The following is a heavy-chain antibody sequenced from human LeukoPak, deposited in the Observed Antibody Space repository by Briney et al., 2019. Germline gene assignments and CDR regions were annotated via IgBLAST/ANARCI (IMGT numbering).Heavy chain of an antibody. CDR3: AKGYHYGSGSSYDAFDN. Sequence: GGSLRLSCAASGFTFSSYAMSWVRQAPGKGLEWVSATSGSGGSTYYADSVKGRFTISRDNPKNTLFLQMNSLRAEDTAVYYCAKGYHYGSGSSYDAFDNWGQGTMVTVSS. CDR1: GFTFSSYA. V-gene: IGHV3-23*01. J-gene: IGHJ3*02. CDR2: TSGSGGST. D-gene: IGHD3-10*01.